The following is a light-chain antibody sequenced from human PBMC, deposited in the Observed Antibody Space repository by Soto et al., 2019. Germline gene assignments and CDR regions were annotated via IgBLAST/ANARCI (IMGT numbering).Light chain of an antibody. J-gene: IGLJ1*01. CDR1: SSDVGGYNY. Sequence: QSALTQPASVSGSPGQSITISCTGTSSDVGGYNYVSWYQQHPGKAPKLMIYDVSNRPSGVSNRFSGSKSGNTASLTISGLQAEDAADYYCSSYTSSSPYVFGTWTKLTVL. CDR3: SSYTSSSPYV. CDR2: DVS. V-gene: IGLV2-14*01.